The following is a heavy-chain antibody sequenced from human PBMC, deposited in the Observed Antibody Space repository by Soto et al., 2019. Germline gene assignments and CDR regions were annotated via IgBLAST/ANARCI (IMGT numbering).Heavy chain of an antibody. CDR1: GGTFSNYA. CDR3: ARGPYGYYEKSGKYYAGYFQH. D-gene: IGHD3-22*01. Sequence: SVKVSCKASGGTFSNYAIAWVRQAPGQGLEWRGGLIPISGTTNYAQKFQGRVTITADESTSTAYMELRSLRSEDTAVYYCARGPYGYYEKSGKYYAGYFQHWG. V-gene: IGHV1-69*13. J-gene: IGHJ1*01. CDR2: LIPISGTT.